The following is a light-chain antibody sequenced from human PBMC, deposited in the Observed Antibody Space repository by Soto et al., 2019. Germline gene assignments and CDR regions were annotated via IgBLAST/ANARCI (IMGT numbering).Light chain of an antibody. CDR2: SIN. V-gene: IGLV1-44*01. J-gene: IGLJ2*01. Sequence: QSVLTQPPSASGTPGQRVTISCSGSTSNIGSNTVNWYQQFPGTASKLLVYSINQRPSGVPDRFSGSKSGTSASLAISGLHSEDEADYFCAAWDDSLNAVVFGGGTKLTVL. CDR1: TSNIGSNT. CDR3: AAWDDSLNAVV.